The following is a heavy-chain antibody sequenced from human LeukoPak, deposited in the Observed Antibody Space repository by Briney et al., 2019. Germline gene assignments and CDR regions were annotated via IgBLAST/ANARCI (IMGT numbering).Heavy chain of an antibody. CDR3: AKDGRAYVAYFDF. J-gene: IGHJ4*02. D-gene: IGHD1-1*01. CDR2: ISYDGSNK. V-gene: IGHV3-30*04. Sequence: GRSLRLSCAASGFTFSTYAMHWVRQAPGKGLEWVAVISYDGSNKNYADSVKGRFTISRDNSKDTLYLQMNSLRAEDTATYYCAKDGRAYVAYFDFWGQGTLVTVSS. CDR1: GFTFSTYA.